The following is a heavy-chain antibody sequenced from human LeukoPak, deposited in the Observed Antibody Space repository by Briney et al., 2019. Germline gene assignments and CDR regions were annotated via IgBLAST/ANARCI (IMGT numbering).Heavy chain of an antibody. CDR2: IKEDESDE. CDR1: GFTFSSYW. CDR3: ARWRGRQSEFDY. J-gene: IGHJ4*02. Sequence: GGSLRLSCEASGFTFSSYWMSWVRQAPGKGLEWVAHIKEDESDEYYVDSVRGRFTASRDIAKNSVNLQMNSLRVEDTAVYYCARWRGRQSEFDYWGQGTLVTVSS. V-gene: IGHV3-7*01. D-gene: IGHD1-1*01.